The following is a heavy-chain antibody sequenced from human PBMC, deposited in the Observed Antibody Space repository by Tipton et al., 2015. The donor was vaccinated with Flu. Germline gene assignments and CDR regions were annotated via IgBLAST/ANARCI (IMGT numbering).Heavy chain of an antibody. CDR1: GFTFDDYA. J-gene: IGHJ3*02. D-gene: IGHD4-17*01. V-gene: IGHV3-9*01. CDR3: AKDYMTTVTTGAFDI. CDR2: ISWNSGSI. Sequence: RSLRLSCAASGFTFDDYAIHWVRQAPGKGLEWVSGISWNSGSIGYADSVKGRFTISRDNAKNSLYPQMNSLRAEDTALYYCAKDYMTTVTTGAFDIWGQGTLVTVSS.